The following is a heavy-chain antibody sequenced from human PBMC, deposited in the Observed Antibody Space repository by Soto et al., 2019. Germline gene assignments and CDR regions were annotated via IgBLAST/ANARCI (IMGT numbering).Heavy chain of an antibody. CDR3: AKDSGYSGYDLPFDY. D-gene: IGHD5-12*01. CDR1: GFTFDDYA. CDR2: ISWNSGSI. Sequence: GGSLRLSCAASGFTFDDYAMHWVRQAPGKGLEWVSGISWNSGSIGYADSVKGRFTISRDNAKNSLYLQMNSLRAEDTALYYCAKDSGYSGYDLPFDYWGQGTLVTVSS. J-gene: IGHJ4*02. V-gene: IGHV3-9*01.